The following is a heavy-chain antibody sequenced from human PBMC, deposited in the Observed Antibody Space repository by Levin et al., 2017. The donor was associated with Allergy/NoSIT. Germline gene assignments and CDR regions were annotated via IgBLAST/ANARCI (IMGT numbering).Heavy chain of an antibody. V-gene: IGHV3-23*01. CDR2: ITFSGGST. Sequence: GESLKISCAASGFTFSNYAMSWVRQAPGKGLEWVSGITFSGGSTFYADPVKGRFTISRDNSKNTLFLQMNSLTAEDTAIYKCARWMSSNWYGGVDYWGQGTLVTVS. CDR1: GFTFSNYA. D-gene: IGHD6-13*01. J-gene: IGHJ4*02. CDR3: ARWMSSNWYGGVDY.